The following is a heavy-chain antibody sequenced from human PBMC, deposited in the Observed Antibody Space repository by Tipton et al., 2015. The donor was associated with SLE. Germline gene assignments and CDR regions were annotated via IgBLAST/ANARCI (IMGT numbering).Heavy chain of an antibody. V-gene: IGHV3-30-3*01. Sequence: SLRLSCAASGFTFSSYATHWVRQAPGKGLEWVAVISYDGSNKYYADSVKGRFTISRDNSKNTLYLQMNSLRAEDTAVYYCARDLGGYGGSLDAFDIWGQGTMVTVSS. D-gene: IGHD4-23*01. CDR2: ISYDGSNK. CDR3: ARDLGGYGGSLDAFDI. CDR1: GFTFSSYA. J-gene: IGHJ3*02.